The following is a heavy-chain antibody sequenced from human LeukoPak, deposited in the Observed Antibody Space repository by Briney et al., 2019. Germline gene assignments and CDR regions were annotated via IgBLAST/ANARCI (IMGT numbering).Heavy chain of an antibody. Sequence: PSQTLSLTCTVSGGSISSGGYYWGWHRPHQGMGLEWVGYIYYSGSTYYNPSLKSRVTISVDTSKNQFSLKLSSVTAADTAVYYCARGPLLWFGELIRAFDIWGQGTMVTVSS. CDR3: ARGPLLWFGELIRAFDI. J-gene: IGHJ3*02. D-gene: IGHD3-10*01. V-gene: IGHV4-31*03. CDR2: IYYSGST. CDR1: GGSISSGGYY.